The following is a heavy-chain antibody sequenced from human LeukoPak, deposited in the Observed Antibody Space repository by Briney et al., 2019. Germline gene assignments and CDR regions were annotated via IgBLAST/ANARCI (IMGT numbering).Heavy chain of an antibody. CDR2: ISSSSYI. V-gene: IGHV3-21*01. D-gene: IGHD6-13*01. Sequence: PGGSLKLSCAASGFTFSSYHMNWVRQAPGKGLEWVSYISSSSYIYHADSVKGRFTISRDNAKNSLYLQMNSLRAEDTAVYYCARGGWGTAAAGFIYVFDYWGQGTLVTVSS. CDR1: GFTFSSYH. CDR3: ARGGWGTAAAGFIYVFDY. J-gene: IGHJ4*02.